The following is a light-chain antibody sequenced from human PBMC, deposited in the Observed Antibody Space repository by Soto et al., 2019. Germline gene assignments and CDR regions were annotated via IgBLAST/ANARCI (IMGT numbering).Light chain of an antibody. J-gene: IGKJ1*01. CDR1: QSISSW. V-gene: IGKV1-5*01. Sequence: DIQMTQSPSTLSASVGDRVTITCRASQSISSWLAWYQQKPGKAPNLLISAASSLEGGVPSRFSGSGSGTDFTLTITSLQPEDFATYYCQQSYSIPWTFGQGTKVDIK. CDR3: QQSYSIPWT. CDR2: AAS.